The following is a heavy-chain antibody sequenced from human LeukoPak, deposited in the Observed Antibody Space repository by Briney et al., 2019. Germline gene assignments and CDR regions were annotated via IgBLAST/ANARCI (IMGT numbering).Heavy chain of an antibody. V-gene: IGHV4-34*01. D-gene: IGHD1-26*01. J-gene: IGHJ4*02. Sequence: SETLSLTCAVYGGSFSAYYWTWIRQPPGKGLEWIGEINQSGSTDYNPSLKSRVTISLDTSENQFSLRLNSVTAADTATYFCSRESGPFCPFGYWGQGTLVIVSS. CDR3: SRESGPFCPFGY. CDR1: GGSFSAYY. CDR2: INQSGST.